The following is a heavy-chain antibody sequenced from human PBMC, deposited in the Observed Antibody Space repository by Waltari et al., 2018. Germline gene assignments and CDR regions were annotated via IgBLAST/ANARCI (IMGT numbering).Heavy chain of an antibody. CDR3: ARNLYCGGDCYPN. J-gene: IGHJ4*02. V-gene: IGHV1-69*08. D-gene: IGHD2-21*01. CDR2: SIPILVTA. CDR1: GGTFSSYA. Sequence: QVQLVQSGAEVKKPGSSVQVSCKASGGTFSSYAISWVRQAPGQGLGWMGRSIPILVTANYAQECQGRVTSPADKATRTAYMELSSLRSEDTAVYYCARNLYCGGDCYPNWGQGTLVTVSS.